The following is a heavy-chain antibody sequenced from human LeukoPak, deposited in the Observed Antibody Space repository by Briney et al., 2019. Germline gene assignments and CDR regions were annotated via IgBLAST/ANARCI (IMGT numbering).Heavy chain of an antibody. J-gene: IGHJ4*02. CDR1: GYTFTSYG. V-gene: IGHV1-18*01. CDR2: ISAYNGNT. D-gene: IGHD3-22*01. CDR3: ARNYYDSSGYPANIDY. Sequence: GASVKVSCKASGYTFTSYGISWVRPAPGQGLEWMGWISAYNGNTNYAQKLQGRVTMTTDTSTSTAYMELRSLRSDDTAVYYCARNYYDSSGYPANIDYWGQGTLVTVSS.